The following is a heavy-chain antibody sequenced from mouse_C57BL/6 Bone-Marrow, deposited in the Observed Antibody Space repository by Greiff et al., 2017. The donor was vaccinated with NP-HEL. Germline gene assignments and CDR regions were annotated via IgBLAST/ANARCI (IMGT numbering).Heavy chain of an antibody. CDR3: ARGPRIYYYGSSYVWYFDV. J-gene: IGHJ1*03. Sequence: EVHLVESGGGLVKPGGSLKLSCAASGFTFSDYGMHWVRQAPEKGLEWVAYISSGSSTIYYADTVKGRFTISRDNAKNTLFLQMTSLRSEDTAMYYCARGPRIYYYGSSYVWYFDVWGTGTTVTVSS. CDR1: GFTFSDYG. D-gene: IGHD1-1*01. V-gene: IGHV5-17*01. CDR2: ISSGSSTI.